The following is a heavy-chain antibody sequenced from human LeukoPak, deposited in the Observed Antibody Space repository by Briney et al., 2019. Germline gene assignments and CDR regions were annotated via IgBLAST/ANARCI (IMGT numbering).Heavy chain of an antibody. CDR2: IYYIGST. CDR3: ASRTSAAAYFQN. J-gene: IGHJ1*01. Sequence: PSETLSLTCTVSGGSITSSSYYWGWIRQPPGKGLEWIGCIYYIGSTHYNPSLKSRVTISVDTSKNQFSLKLSSVTAADTAVYYCASRTSAAAYFQNWGQGALVTVSS. V-gene: IGHV4-39*01. CDR1: GGSITSSSYY. D-gene: IGHD1/OR15-1a*01.